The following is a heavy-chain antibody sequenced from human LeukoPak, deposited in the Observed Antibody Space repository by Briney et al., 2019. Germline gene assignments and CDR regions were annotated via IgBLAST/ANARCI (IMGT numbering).Heavy chain of an antibody. J-gene: IGHJ4*02. D-gene: IGHD3-10*01. CDR3: TADYGSGSYDY. V-gene: IGHV3-15*01. CDR1: GFTFSNAW. Sequence: GGSLRLSCAASGFTFSNAWMSWVRQAPGKGLEWVGRIKSKTDGGTTDYAAPVKGRFTISRDDSKNTLYLQVNSLKTEDTAVYYCTADYGSGSYDYWGQGTLVTVSS. CDR2: IKSKTDGGTT.